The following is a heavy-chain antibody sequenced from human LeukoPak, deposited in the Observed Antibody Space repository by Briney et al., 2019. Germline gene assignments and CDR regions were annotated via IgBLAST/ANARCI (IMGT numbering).Heavy chain of an antibody. Sequence: GGSLRLSCAASGFTFSDYYMSWIRQAPGKGLEWVSYISSSGSTIYYADSVKGRFTISRDNAKNSLYLQMNSLRAEDTAVYYCARDLYDYVWGSPIIGYWGQGTQVTVSS. CDR2: ISSSGSTI. CDR3: ARDLYDYVWGSPIIGY. D-gene: IGHD3-16*01. J-gene: IGHJ4*02. V-gene: IGHV3-11*04. CDR1: GFTFSDYY.